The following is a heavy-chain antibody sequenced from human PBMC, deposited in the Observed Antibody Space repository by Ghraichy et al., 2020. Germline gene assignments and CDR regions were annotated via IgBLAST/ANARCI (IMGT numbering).Heavy chain of an antibody. D-gene: IGHD2-15*01. CDR3: ATKYCSGGSCSLDY. J-gene: IGHJ4*02. V-gene: IGHV6-1*01. CDR1: GDSVSSNSVA. CDR2: TYYRSKWYN. Sequence: SQTLSLTCAISGDSVSSNSVAWNWIRQSPSRGLEWLGRTYYRSKWYNDYAVAVKSRITINPDTSKNQFSLKLKSVTPEDTAVYYCATKYCSGGSCSLDYWGQGTLVTVSS.